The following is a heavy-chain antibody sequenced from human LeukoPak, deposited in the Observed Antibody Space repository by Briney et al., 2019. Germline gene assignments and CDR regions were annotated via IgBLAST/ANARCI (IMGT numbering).Heavy chain of an antibody. CDR2: ISGSGGST. CDR3: AKDESGWDYFDY. CDR1: GFTFSSYA. V-gene: IGHV3-23*01. J-gene: IGHJ4*02. Sequence: PGGSLRLSCAASGFTFSSYAMSWVRQAPGKGLEWVSAISGSGGSTYYADSVKGRFTISRDNSKNTLYLQVNSLRAEDTAVYYCAKDESGWDYFDYWGQGTLVTVSS. D-gene: IGHD6-19*01.